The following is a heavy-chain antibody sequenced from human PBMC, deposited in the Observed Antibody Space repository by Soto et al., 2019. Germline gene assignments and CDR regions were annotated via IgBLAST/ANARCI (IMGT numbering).Heavy chain of an antibody. CDR3: ARSLWFGELH. Sequence: QITLKESGPTLVKPTQTLTLTCSFSGFSLSTTGVGLGWIRQSPGKALEWLAIIYWDNDKRYSPSLKSRVTNTKDPSKNQVVLTVTNMDPVDTGTYYCARSLWFGELHWGQGALVTVSS. CDR2: IYWDNDK. D-gene: IGHD3-10*01. CDR1: GFSLSTTGVG. V-gene: IGHV2-5*02. J-gene: IGHJ4*02.